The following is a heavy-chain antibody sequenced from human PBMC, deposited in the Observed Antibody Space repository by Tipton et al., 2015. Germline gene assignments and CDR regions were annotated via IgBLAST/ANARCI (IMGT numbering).Heavy chain of an antibody. CDR1: EDIFRSYW. V-gene: IGHV5-51*01. Sequence: QLVQSGAVVKKPGESLKISCKGSEDIFRSYWIGWVRQMPGKGLEWMGIIYSGDSDAKYSPSFEGQVTISADKSINTAHLQWRSLKTSDTAMYYCARGYSPRRWFDPWAREPWSPSPQ. D-gene: IGHD5-18*01. CDR2: IYSGDSDA. CDR3: ARGYSPRRWFDP. J-gene: IGHJ5*02.